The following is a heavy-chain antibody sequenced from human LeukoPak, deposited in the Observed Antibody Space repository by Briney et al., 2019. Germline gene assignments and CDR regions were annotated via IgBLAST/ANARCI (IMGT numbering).Heavy chain of an antibody. CDR3: AKRGGTESFYYYYYMDV. Sequence: PGGSLRLSCAASGFTFSSFFMTWVRQAPGKGLEWVALISRSGGTTYYADSVKGRFTISRDNSKNTLYLQMNSLRAEDTAEYYCAKRGGTESFYYYYYMDVWGKGTTVTVSS. CDR1: GFTFSSFF. CDR2: ISRSGGTT. D-gene: IGHD2-15*01. J-gene: IGHJ6*03. V-gene: IGHV3-23*01.